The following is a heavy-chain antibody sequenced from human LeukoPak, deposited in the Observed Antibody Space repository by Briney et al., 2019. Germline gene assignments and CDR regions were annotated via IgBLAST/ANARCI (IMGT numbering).Heavy chain of an antibody. CDR2: IKKDGSET. J-gene: IGHJ4*02. D-gene: IGHD5-12*01. CDR1: GITLSTYW. Sequence: GGSLRLSCAASGITLSTYWMSWVRQVPGKGLEWVANIKKDGSETYYVDSVKGRFTISRDNAKNSLYLQMNSLRAEDTAMYYCAKGRYSGTTYYFDYWGQGTLVTVSS. CDR3: AKGRYSGTTYYFDY. V-gene: IGHV3-7*03.